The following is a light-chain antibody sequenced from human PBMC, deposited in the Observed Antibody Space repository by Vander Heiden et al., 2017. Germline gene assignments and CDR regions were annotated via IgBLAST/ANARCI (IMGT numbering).Light chain of an antibody. J-gene: IGLJ2*01. CDR2: DVS. CDR3: CSYAGSYTFVV. CDR1: RSDVGGHIY. Sequence: SALTQPRSVSRSPGPSGPISCTGTRSDVGGHIYVARYQQHPGKAPKLMIYDVSKRPSGVPDRFAGSKSGNTASLTISGLQAEDEADYYCCSYAGSYTFVVFGGGTKLTVL. V-gene: IGLV2-11*01.